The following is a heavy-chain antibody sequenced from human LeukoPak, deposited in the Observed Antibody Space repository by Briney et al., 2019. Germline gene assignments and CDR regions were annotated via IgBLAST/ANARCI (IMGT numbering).Heavy chain of an antibody. V-gene: IGHV4-39*01. CDR2: IYYNGIT. D-gene: IGHD6-13*01. Sequence: SETLSLTCTASGDSTSSSEYYWVWLRQPPGKGLEWIGTIYYNGITYHHPSLSSRITISVDTSRNQFSLTLRSVTATDTAVYYCASSSSWYRFDYWGQGALVTVSS. J-gene: IGHJ4*02. CDR3: ASSSSWYRFDY. CDR1: GDSTSSSEYY.